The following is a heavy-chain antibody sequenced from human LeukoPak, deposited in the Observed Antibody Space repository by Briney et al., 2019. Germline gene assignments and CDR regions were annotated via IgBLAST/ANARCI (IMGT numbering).Heavy chain of an antibody. CDR3: ARSDGYGLVGI. D-gene: IGHD3-10*01. V-gene: IGHV4-39*07. CDR1: GASISSGSNY. J-gene: IGHJ3*02. Sequence: PSETLSLTCSVSGASISSGSNYWGWIRQPPGKTLEWIGSIYSSGSTYYNPSLKSRVIIIIDTPKNYFSLTLCSVTAADTAVYYCARSDGYGLVGIWGQGTMVTVSS. CDR2: IYSSGST.